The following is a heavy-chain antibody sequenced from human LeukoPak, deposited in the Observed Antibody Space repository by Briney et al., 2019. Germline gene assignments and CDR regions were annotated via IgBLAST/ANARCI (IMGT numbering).Heavy chain of an antibody. D-gene: IGHD6-19*01. CDR2: IYISGST. CDR3: AGTRRSVAGTKSVDY. V-gene: IGHV4-4*07. CDR1: GGSISSYY. Sequence: SETLSLTRSVSGGSISSYYWGSIRQPAGKGREWIGRIYISGSTNNTPSLKNRVTLSIDTSKNHFCLRPSSVTAAHPAVSVWAGTRRSVAGTKSVDYWGQGTLVTVSS. J-gene: IGHJ4*02.